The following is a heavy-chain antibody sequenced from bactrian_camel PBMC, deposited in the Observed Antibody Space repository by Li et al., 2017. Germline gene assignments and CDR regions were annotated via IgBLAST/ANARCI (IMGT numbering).Heavy chain of an antibody. D-gene: IGHD1*01. V-gene: IGHV3-2*01. CDR3: TTGTDLAS. J-gene: IGHJ6*01. CDR1: LLSRYY. CDR2: ISNDGTST. Sequence: HVQLVESGGGQVQPGGSLRLSCAASLLSRYYMSWVRQAPGKGLEWVSTISNDGTSTYSADSVKVRFTISRDNAKNTVYLQMNSLKSEGTGLYYCTTGTDLASWGQGTQVTVS.